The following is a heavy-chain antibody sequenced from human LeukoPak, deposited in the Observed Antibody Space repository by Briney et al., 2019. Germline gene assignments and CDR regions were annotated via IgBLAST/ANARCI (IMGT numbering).Heavy chain of an antibody. D-gene: IGHD2-21*02. CDR2: IVVGSGNT. V-gene: IGHV1-58*01. J-gene: IGHJ4*02. CDR1: GFTFTSSA. Sequence: GTSVKVSCKASGFTFTSSAVQWVRQARGQRLEWIGWIVVGSGNTNYAQKFQERVTITRDMSTSTAYMELSSLRSEGTAVYYCAAVRGGDCYSHWDYWGQGTLVTVSS. CDR3: AAVRGGDCYSHWDY.